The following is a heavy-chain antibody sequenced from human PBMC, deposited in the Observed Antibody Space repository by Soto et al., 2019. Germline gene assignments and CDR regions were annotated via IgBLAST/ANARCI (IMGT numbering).Heavy chain of an antibody. V-gene: IGHV3-66*01. CDR1: GFTVSNNY. Sequence: GGSLRLSCAASGFTVSNNYMNWVRQAPGKGLEWVSVIYSGGSTYYADSVKGRFTISRDNSKNMLYLQLNSLRAEDTAVYYCARDNWNYYFDQWGQGTLVTVSS. CDR2: IYSGGST. J-gene: IGHJ4*02. D-gene: IGHD1-7*01. CDR3: ARDNWNYYFDQ.